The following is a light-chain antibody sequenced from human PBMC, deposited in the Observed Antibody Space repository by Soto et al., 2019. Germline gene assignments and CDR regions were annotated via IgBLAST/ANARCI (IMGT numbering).Light chain of an antibody. Sequence: EIVLTQAPATLSLSPGERGTLSCRASQRISSYFAWYQQKPGQAPRLLIYDTSTRATGIPDRFSGSGSGTDFNLTISRLEPEHFAVYYCQQYGGSPPRTFCKSTKV. V-gene: IGKV3-20*01. CDR2: DTS. CDR3: QQYGGSPPRT. J-gene: IGKJ1*01. CDR1: QRISSY.